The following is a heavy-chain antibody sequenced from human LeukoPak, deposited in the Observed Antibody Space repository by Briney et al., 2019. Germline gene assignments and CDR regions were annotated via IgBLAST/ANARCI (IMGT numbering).Heavy chain of an antibody. Sequence: SEALSLTRAFHGGSLQGYYWSWIRQPPGKGVGWVGEINHSGSTNYNPSLKSRVTISVDTSKNQFSLKLSSVTAADTTVYYCARGLRRTPNWFDPWGQGTLVTVSS. J-gene: IGHJ5*02. D-gene: IGHD4-17*01. CDR2: INHSGST. CDR3: ARGLRRTPNWFDP. V-gene: IGHV4-34*01. CDR1: GGSLQGYY.